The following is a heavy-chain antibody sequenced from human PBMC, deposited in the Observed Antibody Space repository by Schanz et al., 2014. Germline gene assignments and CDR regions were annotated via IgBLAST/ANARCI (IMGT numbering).Heavy chain of an antibody. CDR3: AKDFTGSGVFFNY. CDR1: GFTFSDSW. V-gene: IGHV3-74*01. Sequence: EVQLVESGGGLVQPGGSLRLSCAASGFTFSDSWMHWVRQAPGKGLVWVSRTSNDGSFTTFADSVKGRFTISRDNAKNTLYLQMYSLRAEDTATYYCAKDFTGSGVFFNYWGQGTLVTVSS. J-gene: IGHJ4*02. D-gene: IGHD3-10*01. CDR2: TSNDGSFT.